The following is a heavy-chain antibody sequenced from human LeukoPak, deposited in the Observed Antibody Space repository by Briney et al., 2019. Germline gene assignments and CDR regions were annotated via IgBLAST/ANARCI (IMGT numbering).Heavy chain of an antibody. V-gene: IGHV4-30-2*01. CDR3: ARARVPIAAAGTGWFDP. D-gene: IGHD6-13*01. CDR2: IYHSGST. Sequence: PSQTLSLTCAVSGGSISIGGYSCSWVRQPPRKCLGWLVYIYHSGSTYYNPSLKSRVTISVDRSKNQFSLKLSPVTAADTAVYYCARARVPIAAAGTGWFDPWGQGTLVTVSS. J-gene: IGHJ5*02. CDR1: GGSISIGGYS.